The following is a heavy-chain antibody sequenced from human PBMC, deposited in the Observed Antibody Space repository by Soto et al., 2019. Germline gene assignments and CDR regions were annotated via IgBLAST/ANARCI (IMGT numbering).Heavy chain of an antibody. Sequence: QVQLVQSGAEVRQPASSVKVSCTTSGGTFSSYAISWVRQAPGQGLEWMGGIVPIVGTTTYAQKFQGRVTITADEATITAYLQLSRLRSADTAVYYCGRVVALPGYPDHWGQGTLVTVSS. J-gene: IGHJ4*02. CDR1: GGTFSSYA. V-gene: IGHV1-69*12. CDR3: GRVVALPGYPDH. CDR2: IVPIVGTT. D-gene: IGHD5-12*01.